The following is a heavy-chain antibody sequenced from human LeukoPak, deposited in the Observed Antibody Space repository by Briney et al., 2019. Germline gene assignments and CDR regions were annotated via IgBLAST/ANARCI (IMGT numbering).Heavy chain of an antibody. J-gene: IGHJ5*02. CDR1: GGSFSSY. CDR3: ARVTRFTQFGELWSDS. Sequence: PSETLSLTCAVYGGSFSSYWSWIRQSPGKGLEWIGEITHSRSTNYNPFLKSRVTISLDTSRSQFSLKLTSVTAADTAVYYCARVTRFTQFGELWSDSWGQGTLLTVSS. V-gene: IGHV4-34*01. CDR2: ITHSRST. D-gene: IGHD3-10*01.